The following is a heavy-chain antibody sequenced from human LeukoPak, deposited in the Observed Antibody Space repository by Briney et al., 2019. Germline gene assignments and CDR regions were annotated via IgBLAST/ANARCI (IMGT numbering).Heavy chain of an antibody. CDR1: GLTFSNYA. Sequence: GGSLRLSCAASGLTFSNYAMHWVRQAPGKGLEYVSAISSNGGSTYYADSVKGRFTISRDNSKNTLYLQMSSLRPEDTAVYYCMKGLGSGNYFTTPFDSWGQGTLVTVSS. V-gene: IGHV3-64D*06. J-gene: IGHJ4*02. CDR3: MKGLGSGNYFTTPFDS. CDR2: ISSNGGST. D-gene: IGHD1-26*01.